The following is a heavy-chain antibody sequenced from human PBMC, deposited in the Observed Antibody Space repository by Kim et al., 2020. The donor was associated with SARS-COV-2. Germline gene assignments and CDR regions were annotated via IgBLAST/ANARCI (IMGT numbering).Heavy chain of an antibody. CDR3: ARAAAGMEVGNWFDP. J-gene: IGHJ5*02. D-gene: IGHD6-13*01. Sequence: KFQGRVTITRDTSASTAYMELSSLRSEDTAVYYCARAAAGMEVGNWFDPWGQGTLVTVSS. V-gene: IGHV1-3*01.